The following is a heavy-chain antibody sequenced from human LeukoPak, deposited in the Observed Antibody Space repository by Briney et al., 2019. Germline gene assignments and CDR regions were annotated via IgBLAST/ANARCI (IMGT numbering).Heavy chain of an antibody. J-gene: IGHJ4*02. CDR1: GFPFSSYW. D-gene: IGHD5-24*01. V-gene: IGHV3-7*04. CDR2: IKQDGSEK. CDR3: TRVGYIDEGIDY. Sequence: GGSLRLSCVASGFPFSSYWMTWVRQAPGKGLEWVANIKQDGSEKSYVDSVKGRFTISRDNAKNSLYLQMNSLRAEDTAIYYCTRVGYIDEGIDYWGQGTLVTVSS.